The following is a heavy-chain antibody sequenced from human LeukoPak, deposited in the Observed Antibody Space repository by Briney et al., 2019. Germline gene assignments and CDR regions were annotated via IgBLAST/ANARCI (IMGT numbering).Heavy chain of an antibody. V-gene: IGHV3-48*04. CDR3: TNLLPRDY. Sequence: GGSLRLSCAASGFTFSSYSMNWVRQAPGKGLEWVSYISSSGSTIYYADSVKGRFTISRDNDNNSLYLQMNSLKTEDTAVYYCTNLLPRDYWGQGNLGTVSS. CDR2: ISSSGSTI. J-gene: IGHJ4*02. D-gene: IGHD3-22*01. CDR1: GFTFSSYS.